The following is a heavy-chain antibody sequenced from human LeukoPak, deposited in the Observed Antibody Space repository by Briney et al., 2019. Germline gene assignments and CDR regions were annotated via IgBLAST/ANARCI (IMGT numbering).Heavy chain of an antibody. V-gene: IGHV2-5*02. J-gene: IGHJ4*02. CDR1: GFSLSTTGVG. Sequence: SGPTLVKPTQTLTLTCTFSGFSLSTTGVGVGWIRQPPGKALEWLALIYWDDDKRYSPSLKSRLTITKDTSKNQVALTMSNMGPVDTAIYFCAHRVTNSLFDYWGQGTLVTVSS. D-gene: IGHD4-23*01. CDR3: AHRVTNSLFDY. CDR2: IYWDDDK.